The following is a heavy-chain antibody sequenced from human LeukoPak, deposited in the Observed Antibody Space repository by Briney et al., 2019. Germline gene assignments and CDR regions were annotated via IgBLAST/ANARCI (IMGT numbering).Heavy chain of an antibody. CDR3: AKDITVTPFLDAFDI. CDR1: GFTFSSYG. D-gene: IGHD4-17*01. CDR2: ISGSGGST. Sequence: GGSLRLSCAASGFTFSSYGMSWVRQAPGKGLEWVSAISGSGGSTYYADSVKGRFTISRDNSKNTLYLQMNSLRAEDTAVYYCAKDITVTPFLDAFDIWGQGTMVTVSS. V-gene: IGHV3-23*01. J-gene: IGHJ3*02.